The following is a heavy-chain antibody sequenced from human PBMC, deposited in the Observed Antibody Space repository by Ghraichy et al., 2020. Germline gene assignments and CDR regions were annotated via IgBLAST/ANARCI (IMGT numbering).Heavy chain of an antibody. CDR3: AKGYDSSVPPCFDY. CDR2: ISWNSGSI. V-gene: IGHV3-9*01. CDR1: GFTFDDYA. D-gene: IGHD3-22*01. Sequence: GGSLRLSCAASGFTFDDYAMHWVRQAPGKGLEWVSGISWNSGSIGYADSVKGRFTISRDNAKNSLYLQMNSLRAEDTALYYCAKGYDSSVPPCFDYWGQGTLVTVSS. J-gene: IGHJ4*02.